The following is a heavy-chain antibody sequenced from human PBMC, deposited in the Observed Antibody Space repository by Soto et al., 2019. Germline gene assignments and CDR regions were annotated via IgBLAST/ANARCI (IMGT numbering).Heavy chain of an antibody. CDR2: IKQDGSEK. J-gene: IGHJ3*01. CDR3: ARDGLYCTYANCRGDAYDV. D-gene: IGHD2-8*01. V-gene: IGHV3-7*04. Sequence: EVQLVGSGGGLVQPGGSLRLSCVASGFTFRTYWMTWVRQAPGKGLEWVANIKQDGSEKYYVDSVRGRFAISRDHAKDSLYLQMNSLRVEDTAVYYCARDGLYCTYANCRGDAYDVWDQGTMVTVSS. CDR1: GFTFRTYW.